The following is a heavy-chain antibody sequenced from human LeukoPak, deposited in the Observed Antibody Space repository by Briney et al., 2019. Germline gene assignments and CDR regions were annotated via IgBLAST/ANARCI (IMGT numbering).Heavy chain of an antibody. CDR1: GGSISSSTYY. CDR3: ARQWKY. CDR2: IYYSGST. V-gene: IGHV4-39*01. Sequence: SETPSLTCTVSGGSISSSTYYWGWIRQPPGKGLEWIGSIYYSGSTYYNPSLQSRVTISVDTSKNQFSLKLSSVTAADTAVYYCARQWKYWGQGALVTVSS. D-gene: IGHD1-1*01. J-gene: IGHJ4*02.